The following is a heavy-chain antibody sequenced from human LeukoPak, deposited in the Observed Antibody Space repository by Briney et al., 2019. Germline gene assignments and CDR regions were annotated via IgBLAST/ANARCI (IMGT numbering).Heavy chain of an antibody. D-gene: IGHD6-6*01. Sequence: PSETLSLTCTVSGGSISSYYWSWIRQPPGKGLEWIGYIYYSGSTNYNPSLKSRVTISVDTSKNQFSLKLSSVTAADTAVYHCARVPPIPQLVQDGYYGMDVWGQGTTVTVPS. CDR2: IYYSGST. V-gene: IGHV4-59*01. CDR1: GGSISSYY. J-gene: IGHJ6*02. CDR3: ARVPPIPQLVQDGYYGMDV.